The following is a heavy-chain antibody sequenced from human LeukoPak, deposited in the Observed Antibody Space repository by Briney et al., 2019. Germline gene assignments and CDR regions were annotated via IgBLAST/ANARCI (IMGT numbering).Heavy chain of an antibody. Sequence: PSETLSLTCTVSGYSISSGYYWGWIRQPPGKGLEWIGSIYYSGSTYYNPSLKSRVTISVDTSKNQFSLKLSSVTAADTAVYYCARVGVPGWFDPWGQGTLVTVSS. V-gene: IGHV4-38-2*02. J-gene: IGHJ5*02. CDR2: IYYSGST. D-gene: IGHD3-16*01. CDR3: ARVGVPGWFDP. CDR1: GYSISSGYY.